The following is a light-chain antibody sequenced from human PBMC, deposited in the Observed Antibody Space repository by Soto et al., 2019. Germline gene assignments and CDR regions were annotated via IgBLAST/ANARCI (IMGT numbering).Light chain of an antibody. CDR2: EDS. J-gene: IGLJ1*01. CDR1: SSDVGAYNY. CDR3: AAWDDSLSGYV. V-gene: IGLV2-8*01. Sequence: QSVLTQPPSASGSPGQSVTISCTGTSSDVGAYNYVSWYQQLPGKAPKLIMYEDSKRPSGVPDRFSGSKSGTSASLAISGLQSEDEADYYCAAWDDSLSGYVFGTGTKVTVL.